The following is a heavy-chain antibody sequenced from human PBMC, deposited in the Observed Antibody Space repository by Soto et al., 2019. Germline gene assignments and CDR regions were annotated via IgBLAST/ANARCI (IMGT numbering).Heavy chain of an antibody. Sequence: PGGSLRLSCAASGFTFSSYGMHWVRQAPGKGLEWVAVISYDGSNKYYADSVKGRFTISRDNSKNTLYLQMNSLRAEDTAVYYCAKSGPNSSGWYFSGNWGRGTLVTVSS. J-gene: IGHJ4*02. CDR2: ISYDGSNK. V-gene: IGHV3-30*18. D-gene: IGHD6-19*01. CDR3: AKSGPNSSGWYFSGN. CDR1: GFTFSSYG.